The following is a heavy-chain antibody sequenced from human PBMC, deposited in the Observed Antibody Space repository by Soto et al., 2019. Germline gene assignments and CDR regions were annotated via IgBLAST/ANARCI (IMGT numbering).Heavy chain of an antibody. D-gene: IGHD3-22*01. CDR3: ARGYYDSSGYYWVNYYYYGMDV. V-gene: IGHV3-30-3*01. J-gene: IGHJ6*02. CDR1: GFTFSSYA. CDR2: ISYDGSNK. Sequence: GGSLRLSCAASGFTFSSYAMHWVRQAPGKGLEWVAVISYDGSNKYYADSVKGRFTISRDNSKNTLYLQINSLRAEDTAVYYCARGYYDSSGYYWVNYYYYGMDVWGQGTTVTVSS.